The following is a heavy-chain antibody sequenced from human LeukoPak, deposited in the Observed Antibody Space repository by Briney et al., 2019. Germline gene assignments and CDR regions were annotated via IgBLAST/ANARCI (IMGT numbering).Heavy chain of an antibody. Sequence: ASVKVSCKASGYIFTSYGISWVRQAPGQGLEWMGWISAYNGNTNYAQKLQGRVTMTTDTSTSTAYMELRSLRSDDTAVYYCARDALTYYDSSGGFDYWGQGTLVTVSS. V-gene: IGHV1-18*01. CDR2: ISAYNGNT. J-gene: IGHJ4*02. D-gene: IGHD3-22*01. CDR3: ARDALTYYDSSGGFDY. CDR1: GYIFTSYG.